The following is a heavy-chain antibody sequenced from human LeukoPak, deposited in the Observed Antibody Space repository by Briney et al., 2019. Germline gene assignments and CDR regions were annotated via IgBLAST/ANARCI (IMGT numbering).Heavy chain of an antibody. V-gene: IGHV3-33*01. CDR3: AREDGPTYVGRFVH. CDR2: MWHDGSNK. Sequence: PGGSLRLSCAASGFTFSSYSMHWVRQAPGKGLEWVALMWHDGSNKYYADSVKGRFTISRDNSKNTVFLQVNNVRAEDTAVYFCAREDGPTYVGRFVHWGQGTLVTVSS. D-gene: IGHD1-26*01. J-gene: IGHJ5*02. CDR1: GFTFSSYS.